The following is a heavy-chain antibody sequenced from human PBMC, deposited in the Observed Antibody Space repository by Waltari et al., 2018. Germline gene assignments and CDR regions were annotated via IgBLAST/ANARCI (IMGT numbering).Heavy chain of an antibody. D-gene: IGHD4-17*01. CDR2: MQYRGST. Sequence: QLQLHESGPGLVKPSETLSLTCTVSGGSISTNYTWGWIRQPPGKGLEWMGNMQYRGSTFYNPSLKSRVTISLDTSKNQFSLRLSSVGVADTAVYFCGRIAFGDDGGYFQHWGQGTLVTVSS. J-gene: IGHJ1*01. V-gene: IGHV4-39*01. CDR1: GGSISTNYT. CDR3: GRIAFGDDGGYFQH.